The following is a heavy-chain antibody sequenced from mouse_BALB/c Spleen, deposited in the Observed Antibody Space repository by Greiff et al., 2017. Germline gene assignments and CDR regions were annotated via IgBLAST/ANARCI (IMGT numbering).Heavy chain of an antibody. J-gene: IGHJ4*01. D-gene: IGHD1-2*01. CDR3: ANATATSAMDY. CDR1: GFNIKDTY. Sequence: VQLKESGAELVKPGASVKLSCTASGFNIKDTYMHWVKQRPEQGLEWIGRIDPANGNTKYDPKFQGKATITADTSSNTAYLQLSSLTSEDTAVYYCANATATSAMDYWGQGTSVTVSS. V-gene: IGHV14-3*02. CDR2: IDPANGNT.